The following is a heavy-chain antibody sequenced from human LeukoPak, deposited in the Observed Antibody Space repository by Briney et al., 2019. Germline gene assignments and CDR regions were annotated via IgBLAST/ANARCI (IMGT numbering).Heavy chain of an antibody. D-gene: IGHD3-10*01. Sequence: ASVKVSCKASGYTFTSYGISWVRQAPGQGLEWMGWISAYNGNTNYAQKLQGRVTMTTDTSASTAYMELRSLRSDDTAVYYCARRWFGEFYDAFDIWGQGTMVTVSS. CDR2: ISAYNGNT. CDR3: ARRWFGEFYDAFDI. CDR1: GYTFTSYG. V-gene: IGHV1-18*01. J-gene: IGHJ3*02.